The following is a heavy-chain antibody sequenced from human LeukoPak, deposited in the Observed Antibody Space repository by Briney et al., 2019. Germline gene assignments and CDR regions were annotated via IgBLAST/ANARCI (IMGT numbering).Heavy chain of an antibody. CDR2: IYSGGST. CDR1: GFTVSSNY. J-gene: IGHJ4*02. D-gene: IGHD5-18*01. V-gene: IGHV3-66*01. Sequence: GGSLRLSCAASGFTVSSNYVSWVRQAPGKGLEWVSVIYSGGSTYYADSVKGRFTISRDNSKNTLYLQITSLRAEGTAMYYCARDGLYSYGIDYWGQGTLVTVSS. CDR3: ARDGLYSYGIDY.